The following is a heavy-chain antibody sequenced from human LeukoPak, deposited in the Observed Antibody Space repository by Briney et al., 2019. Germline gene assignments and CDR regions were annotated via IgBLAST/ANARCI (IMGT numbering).Heavy chain of an antibody. D-gene: IGHD4-17*01. J-gene: IGHJ4*02. CDR2: INHSGST. Sequence: SETLSLTCAVYGGSFSGYYWSWIRQPPGKGLEWIGEINHSGSTNYNPSLKSRVTISVDTSKNQFSLKPSSVTAADTAVYYCATDYGVSSFDYWGQGTLVTVSS. CDR1: GGSFSGYY. V-gene: IGHV4-34*01. CDR3: ATDYGVSSFDY.